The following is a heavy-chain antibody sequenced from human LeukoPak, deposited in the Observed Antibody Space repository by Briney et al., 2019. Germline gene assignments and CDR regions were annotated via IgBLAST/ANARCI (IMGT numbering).Heavy chain of an antibody. CDR1: GFTFSNAW. J-gene: IGHJ4*02. V-gene: IGHV3-15*01. CDR3: TTSAVTTSYNY. CDR2: IKSNTDGGTT. D-gene: IGHD4-17*01. Sequence: PGGSLRLSCAASGFTFSNAWMSWVRQAPGKGLEWVGRIKSNTDGGTTDYAAPVKGRFTIPRDDSKNTLYLQMNSLKTEDTAVYYCTTSAVTTSYNYWGQGTLVTVSS.